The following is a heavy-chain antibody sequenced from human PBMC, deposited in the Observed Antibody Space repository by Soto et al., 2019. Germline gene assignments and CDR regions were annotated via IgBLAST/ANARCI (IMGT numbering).Heavy chain of an antibody. V-gene: IGHV1-69*01. CDR2: IIPISDTT. D-gene: IGHD2-2*01. Sequence: QVQLVQSGAEVKKPGSSVKVSCKASGGTFSSYAISWVRQAPGQVLEWMGGIIPISDTTNYAQKFQVRVTITADESTSTAYMELSSLRSDDTAVYYCARSQGSSTSLEIYYYYYYGMDVWGQGTTVTVSS. CDR1: GGTFSSYA. CDR3: ARSQGSSTSLEIYYYYYYGMDV. J-gene: IGHJ6*02.